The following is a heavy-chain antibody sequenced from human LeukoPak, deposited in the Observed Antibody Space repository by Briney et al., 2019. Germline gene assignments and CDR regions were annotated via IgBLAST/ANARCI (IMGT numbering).Heavy chain of an antibody. CDR3: ASHYDSSGYAQNWFDP. CDR1: GGSISSSSYY. Sequence: PSETLSLTCTVSGGSISSSSYYWGWIRQPPGKGLEWLGSIYYSGSTYYNPSLKSRVTISVDTSKNQFSLKLSSVTAADTAVYYCASHYDSSGYAQNWFDPWGQGTLVTVSS. CDR2: IYYSGST. J-gene: IGHJ5*02. D-gene: IGHD3-22*01. V-gene: IGHV4-39*01.